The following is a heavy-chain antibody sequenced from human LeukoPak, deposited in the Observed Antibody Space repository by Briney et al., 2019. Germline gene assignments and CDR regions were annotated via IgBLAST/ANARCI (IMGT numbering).Heavy chain of an antibody. J-gene: IGHJ5*02. CDR2: IYYSGST. V-gene: IGHV4-59*01. Sequence: KSSETLSLTCTVSGGSISSYYWICIWQPPANALEWIGYIYYSGSTNYNPSLKSRVTISVDTSKNQFSLKLSSVTAADTAVYYCARVMDADWFDPWGQGTLVTVSS. CDR1: GGSISSYY. CDR3: ARVMDADWFDP. D-gene: IGHD2-2*03.